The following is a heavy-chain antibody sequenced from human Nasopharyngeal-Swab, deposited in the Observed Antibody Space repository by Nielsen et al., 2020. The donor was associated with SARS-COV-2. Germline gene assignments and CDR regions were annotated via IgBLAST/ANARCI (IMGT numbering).Heavy chain of an antibody. CDR1: GFTFNNYN. D-gene: IGHD3-3*01. CDR3: ARDGLDYDFWSAYFMDV. V-gene: IGHV3-21*01. Sequence: GESLKISCAASGFTFNNYNFNWVRQAPGKGLEWVSSISSSSYIYYADSVKGRFTISRDNAKNSLYLQMNSLRAEDTAMYYCARDGLDYDFWSAYFMDVWGQGTTVPVSS. J-gene: IGHJ6*02. CDR2: ISSSSYI.